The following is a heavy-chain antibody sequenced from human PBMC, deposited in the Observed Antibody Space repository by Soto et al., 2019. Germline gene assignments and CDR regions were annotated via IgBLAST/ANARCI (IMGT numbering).Heavy chain of an antibody. D-gene: IGHD5-12*01. CDR3: ARRGDGYNAGYYHGLDV. CDR1: RYDFSNYC. Sequence: PGASLKISCKGSRYDFSNYCIGWLRQTPGEGLEWMGIIYPGDTDPRYSPSFQGQVTISADKSISTAYLQWGSLKASDTAKYNCARRGDGYNAGYYHGLDVWGQGTTVTVSS. V-gene: IGHV5-51*01. J-gene: IGHJ6*02. CDR2: IYPGDTDP.